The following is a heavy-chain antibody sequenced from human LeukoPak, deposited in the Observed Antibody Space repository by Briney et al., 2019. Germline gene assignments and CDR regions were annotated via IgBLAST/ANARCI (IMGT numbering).Heavy chain of an antibody. D-gene: IGHD4-23*01. CDR2: IYYSGST. CDR3: ARDDPGGIIDY. V-gene: IGHV4-61*01. CDR1: GGSVSSGSHY. Sequence: SETLSLTCTVSGGSVSSGSHYWSWIRQPPGKGLEWIGYIYYSGSTNYNPSLKSRVTISVDTSKNQFSLKLSSVTAADTAVYYCARDDPGGIIDYWGQGTLVTVSS. J-gene: IGHJ4*02.